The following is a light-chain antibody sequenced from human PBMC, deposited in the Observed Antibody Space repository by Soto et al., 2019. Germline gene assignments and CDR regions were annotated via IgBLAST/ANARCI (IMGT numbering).Light chain of an antibody. Sequence: QLVLTQSPSASASLGASVTLTCTLSSGHSNYAIAWPQQQSEKGPRYLMKLNSDGSHSKGDVIPDRFSGSSAGAERYLTISSLQSEDEADYYCQTWGSGIVVFGGGTKLTVL. CDR2: LNSDGSH. V-gene: IGLV4-69*01. CDR3: QTWGSGIVV. CDR1: SGHSNYA. J-gene: IGLJ2*01.